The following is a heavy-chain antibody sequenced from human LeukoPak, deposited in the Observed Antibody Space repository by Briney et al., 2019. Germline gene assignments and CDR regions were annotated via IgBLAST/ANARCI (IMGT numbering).Heavy chain of an antibody. V-gene: IGHV4-38-2*02. CDR3: ARSTMVRGVYFDY. CDR2: INHSGST. CDR1: AYSISSGFY. J-gene: IGHJ4*02. Sequence: PSETLSLTCTVSAYSISSGFYWGWIRQPPGKGLEWIGEINHSGSTNYNPSLKSRVTISVDTSKNQFSLKLSSVTAADTAVYYCARSTMVRGVYFDYWGQGTMVTVSS. D-gene: IGHD3-10*01.